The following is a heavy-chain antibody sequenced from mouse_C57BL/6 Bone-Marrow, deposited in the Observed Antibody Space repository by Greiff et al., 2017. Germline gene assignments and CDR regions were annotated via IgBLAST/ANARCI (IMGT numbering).Heavy chain of an antibody. D-gene: IGHD2-3*01. Sequence: VQLQQSGAELVRPGASVKLSCTASGFNIKDYYMHWVKQRPEQGLEWIGRIDPADGDTEYAPKFQGKATMTADTSSNTAYLQLSSLTSEDTAVYYCTTEAPSVGYCEEDSTWFAYWGQGTLVTVSA. J-gene: IGHJ3*01. CDR1: GFNIKDYY. CDR2: IDPADGDT. CDR3: TTEAPSVGYCEEDSTWFAY. V-gene: IGHV14-1*01.